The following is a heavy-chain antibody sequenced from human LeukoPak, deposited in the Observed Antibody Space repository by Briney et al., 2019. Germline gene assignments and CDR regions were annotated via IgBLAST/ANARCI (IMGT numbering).Heavy chain of an antibody. V-gene: IGHV5-51*01. J-gene: IGHJ6*02. CDR3: ARHAQPHYYQYFLMDV. Sequence: GESLKISCKASGNRFTSYWIAWVRQMPGKGLEWMGIIYPGESETRYSPSFQGHITISADKSISTAYLQWSSLQASDTAIYYCARHAQPHYYQYFLMDVWGQGTTVTVSS. CDR1: GNRFTSYW. CDR2: IYPGESET.